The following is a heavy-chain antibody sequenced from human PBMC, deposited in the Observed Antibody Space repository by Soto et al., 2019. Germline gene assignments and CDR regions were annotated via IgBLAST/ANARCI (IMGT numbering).Heavy chain of an antibody. J-gene: IGHJ4*02. CDR2: IYPGDSDA. CDR1: GYSFPSYW. D-gene: IGHD3-22*01. CDR3: ARQWDYYERSGHYGDY. V-gene: IGHV5-51*01. Sequence: PGDSLQISWQASGYSFPSYWIGWVRKMAGKGLEWMGIIYPGDSDAKYSPSFQGQVTISVDDSISTAYLQWSSLKASDTAIYYCARQWDYYERSGHYGDYWGQGNLVTVSS.